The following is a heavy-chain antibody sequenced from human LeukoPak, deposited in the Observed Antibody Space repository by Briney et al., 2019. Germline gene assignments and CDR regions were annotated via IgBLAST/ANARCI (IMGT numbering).Heavy chain of an antibody. V-gene: IGHV3-23*01. Sequence: GGSLRLSCAASGFTFSSYGMSWVRQAPGKGLEWVSAISVGGGDTYYADSVKGRFTISRDNSKNTLYLQMNSLRAEDTAVYYCAKVGEYQLLLYAFDMWGQGTMVTVSS. CDR2: ISVGGGDT. CDR1: GFTFSSYG. D-gene: IGHD2-2*01. CDR3: AKVGEYQLLLYAFDM. J-gene: IGHJ3*02.